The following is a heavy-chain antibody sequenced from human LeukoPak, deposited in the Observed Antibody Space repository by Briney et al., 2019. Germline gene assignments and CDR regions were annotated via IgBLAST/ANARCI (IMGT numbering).Heavy chain of an antibody. CDR3: ATVGIAAAGYWFDP. J-gene: IGHJ5*02. D-gene: IGHD6-13*01. CDR1: GYTLTELS. Sequence: ASVKVSCKVSGYTLTELSMHWVRQAPGKGLEWIGGFDPEDGETIYAQKFQGRVTMTEDTSTDTAYMELSSLRSEDTAVYYCATVGIAAAGYWFDPWGQGTLVTVSS. V-gene: IGHV1-24*01. CDR2: FDPEDGET.